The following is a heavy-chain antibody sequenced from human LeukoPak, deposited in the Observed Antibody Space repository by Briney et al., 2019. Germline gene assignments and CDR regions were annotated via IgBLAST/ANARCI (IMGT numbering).Heavy chain of an antibody. CDR1: GFTFSSYA. CDR3: ARVGGSFHWFDP. J-gene: IGHJ5*02. CDR2: INSDGSST. V-gene: IGHV3-74*01. D-gene: IGHD1-26*01. Sequence: QPGGSLRLSCAASGFTFSSYAMSWVRQAPGKGLVWVSRINSDGSSTSYADSVKGRFTISRDNAKNTLYLQMNSLRAEDTAVYYCARVGGSFHWFDPWGQGTLVTVSS.